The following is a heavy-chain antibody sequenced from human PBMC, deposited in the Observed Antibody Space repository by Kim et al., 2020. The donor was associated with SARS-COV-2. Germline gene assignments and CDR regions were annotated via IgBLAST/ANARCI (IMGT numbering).Heavy chain of an antibody. CDR2: IYSGGST. D-gene: IGHD6-6*01. Sequence: GGSLRLSCAASGFTVSSNYMSWVRQAPGKGLEWVSVIYSGGSTYYADSVKGRFIISSDNYKNTLHLQMISLRAADKAAYYCARESGRDSSSPGDHWGQGT. CDR3: ARESGRDSSSPGDH. V-gene: IGHV3-66*01. J-gene: IGHJ4*02. CDR1: GFTVSSNY.